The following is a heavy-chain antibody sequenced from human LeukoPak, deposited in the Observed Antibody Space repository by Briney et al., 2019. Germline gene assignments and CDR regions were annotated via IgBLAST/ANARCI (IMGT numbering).Heavy chain of an antibody. V-gene: IGHV1-24*01. D-gene: IGHD2-21*01. CDR1: GYTLTQLS. J-gene: IGHJ6*02. CDR3: ATDGHGLRDFRDGGEYYYYYGMDV. Sequence: GASVKVSCKVSGYTLTQLSMHWVRQAPGKGLEWMGGFDPETGETIYEQKFQGRVTMTEDTSTDTAYMELSSLRSEDTAVYYCATDGHGLRDFRDGGEYYYYYGMDVWGQGTTVTVSS. CDR2: FDPETGET.